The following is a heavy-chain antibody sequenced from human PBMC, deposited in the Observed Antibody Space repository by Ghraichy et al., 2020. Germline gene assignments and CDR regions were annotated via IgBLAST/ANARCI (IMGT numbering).Heavy chain of an antibody. V-gene: IGHV3-7*03. J-gene: IGHJ4*02. CDR1: GFTFNNYW. D-gene: IGHD6-13*01. CDR3: ASPSAGITTTGTL. Sequence: GGSLRLSCAASGFTFNNYWMSWVHQAPGKGLEWVANIKQDGSEKYYVDSVKGRFSISRDNAENSLYLQMNSLRAEDTAVYYCASPSAGITTTGTLGGQGTLVTVSS. CDR2: IKQDGSEK.